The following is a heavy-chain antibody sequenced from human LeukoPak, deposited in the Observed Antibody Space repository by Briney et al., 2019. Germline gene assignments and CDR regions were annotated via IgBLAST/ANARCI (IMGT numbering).Heavy chain of an antibody. D-gene: IGHD5-18*01. V-gene: IGHV4-61*02. CDR1: GDSISSGDYY. Sequence: SETLSLTCTVSGDSISSGDYYWSWIRQPAGKGLEWIGRISSSGSTNYNPSLKSRVTISVDTSKNQFSLKLSSVTAADTAVYYCARDFRAAMVSDWFDPWGQGTLVTVSS. CDR3: ARDFRAAMVSDWFDP. J-gene: IGHJ5*02. CDR2: ISSSGST.